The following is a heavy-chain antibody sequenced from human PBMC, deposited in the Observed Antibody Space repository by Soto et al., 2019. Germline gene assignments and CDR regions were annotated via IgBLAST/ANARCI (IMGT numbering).Heavy chain of an antibody. CDR1: GFTFSSYA. D-gene: IGHD4-4*01. J-gene: IGHJ4*02. V-gene: IGHV3-30-3*01. CDR2: ISYDGSNK. Sequence: PGGSLRLSCAASGFTFSSYAMHWVRQAPGKGLEWVAVISYDGSNKYYADSVKGRFTISRDNSKNTLYLQMNSLRAEDTAVYYCARDPVTTVTIVFDYWGQGTLVTVSS. CDR3: ARDPVTTVTIVFDY.